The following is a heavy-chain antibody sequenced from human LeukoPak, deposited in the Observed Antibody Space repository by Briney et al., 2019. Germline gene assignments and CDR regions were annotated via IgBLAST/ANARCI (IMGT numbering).Heavy chain of an antibody. Sequence: GGSLRLSCAASGFTFSSYAMHWVRQAPGKGLEWVAVISYDGSNKYYADSVKGRFTISRDNSKNTLYLQMNSLRAEDTAVYYCARGSDIVVGGGTVYFDYWGQGTLVTVSS. J-gene: IGHJ4*02. CDR2: ISYDGSNK. V-gene: IGHV3-30*04. CDR1: GFTFSSYA. CDR3: ARGSDIVVGGGTVYFDY. D-gene: IGHD2-15*01.